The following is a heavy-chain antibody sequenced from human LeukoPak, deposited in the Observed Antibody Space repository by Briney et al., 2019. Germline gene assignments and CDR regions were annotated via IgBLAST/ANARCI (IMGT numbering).Heavy chain of an antibody. CDR3: ARVEGYSYGPVRY. CDR1: GFTFSSYG. CDR2: IWYDGSNK. J-gene: IGHJ4*02. Sequence: GRSLRLSCAASGFTFSSYGMHWVRQAPGKGLEWVAVIWYDGSNKYYADSVKGRFTISRDNSKNTLYPQMNSLRAEDTAVYYCARVEGYSYGPVRYWGQGTLVTVSS. V-gene: IGHV3-33*01. D-gene: IGHD5-18*01.